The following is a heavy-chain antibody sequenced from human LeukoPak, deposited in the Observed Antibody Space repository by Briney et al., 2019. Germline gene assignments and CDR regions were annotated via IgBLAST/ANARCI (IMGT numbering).Heavy chain of an antibody. J-gene: IGHJ6*02. CDR2: INPNSGGT. Sequence: ASVKVSCKASGYTFTGYYMHWVRQAPGQGLEWMGWINPNSGGTNYAQKFQGRVTMTRDTSISTAYMELSRLRSDDTAVYYCARDPLYGDYNYYYGMDVWGRGTTVTVSS. V-gene: IGHV1-2*02. D-gene: IGHD4-17*01. CDR3: ARDPLYGDYNYYYGMDV. CDR1: GYTFTGYY.